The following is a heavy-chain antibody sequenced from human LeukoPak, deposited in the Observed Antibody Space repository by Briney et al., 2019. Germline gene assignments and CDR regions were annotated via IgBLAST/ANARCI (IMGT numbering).Heavy chain of an antibody. CDR2: ISAYNGNT. J-gene: IGHJ4*02. CDR1: GYTFTDYY. Sequence: GASVKVSCKASGYTFTDYYIHWVRQAPGQGLEWMGWISAYNGNTNYAQKLQGRVTMTTDTSTSTAYMELRSLRSDDTAVYYCARDPQPFLEWRPTYYDYWGQGTLVTVSS. D-gene: IGHD3-3*01. V-gene: IGHV1-18*04. CDR3: ARDPQPFLEWRPTYYDY.